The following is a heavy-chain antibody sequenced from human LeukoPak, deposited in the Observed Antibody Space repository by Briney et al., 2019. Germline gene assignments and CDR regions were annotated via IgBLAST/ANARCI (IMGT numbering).Heavy chain of an antibody. CDR3: ARIDRAVAGTIDY. CDR1: GGSISSYF. Sequence: PETLSLTCTVSGGSISSYFWSWIRQPPGKGLEWIGYIYYSGSTNYNPSLKSRVTMSVDTSKNQFSPKLSSVTAADTAVYYCARIDRAVAGTIDYWGQGTLVTLSS. CDR2: IYYSGST. J-gene: IGHJ4*02. D-gene: IGHD6-19*01. V-gene: IGHV4-59*08.